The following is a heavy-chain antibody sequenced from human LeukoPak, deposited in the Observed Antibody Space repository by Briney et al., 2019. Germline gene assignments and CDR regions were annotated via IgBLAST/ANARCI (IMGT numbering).Heavy chain of an antibody. J-gene: IGHJ4*02. CDR3: ARGGTGEVPFDY. V-gene: IGHV1-58*01. CDR1: GFTFTSSA. D-gene: IGHD7-27*01. CDR2: IVVGSGNT. Sequence: SVKVSCKASGFTFTSSAVQWVRQARGQRLEWIGWIVVGSGNTNYAQKFQERVTITRDMSTSTAYMELSSLRSEDTAVYYCARGGTGEVPFDYWGQGTLVTVSS.